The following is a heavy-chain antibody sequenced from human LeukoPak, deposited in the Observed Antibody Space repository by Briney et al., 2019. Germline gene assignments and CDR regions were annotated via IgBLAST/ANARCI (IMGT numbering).Heavy chain of an antibody. J-gene: IGHJ6*02. CDR1: GFTVSSNY. V-gene: IGHV3-66*01. D-gene: IGHD3-10*01. CDR3: ARTTAGYYYGSGSDPTGMDV. CDR2: IYSGGST. Sequence: GGSLRLSCAASGFTVSSNYMSWVRQAPGKGLEWVSVIYSGGSTYYADSVKGRFTISRYNSKNTLYLQMNSLRAEDTAVYYCARTTAGYYYGSGSDPTGMDVWGQGTTVTVSS.